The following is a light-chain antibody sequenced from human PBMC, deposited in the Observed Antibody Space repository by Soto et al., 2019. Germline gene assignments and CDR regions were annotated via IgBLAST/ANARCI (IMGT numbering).Light chain of an antibody. V-gene: IGLV2-14*01. Sequence: VLTQPASVSGSPGQSITISCVGTSSDIGDYNYVSWYQQHPGKVPKVIIYDVSNRPSGVSYRFSATKSGNTASLTISGLQAEDVADYYCCSYTRSGTLIFGTGTKVTV. CDR2: DVS. CDR3: CSYTRSGTLI. CDR1: SSDIGDYNY. J-gene: IGLJ1*01.